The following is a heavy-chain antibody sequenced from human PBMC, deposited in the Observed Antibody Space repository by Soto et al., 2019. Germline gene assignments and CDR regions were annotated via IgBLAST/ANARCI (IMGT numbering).Heavy chain of an antibody. CDR3: ARGHNYYYGMDV. Sequence: ASVKVSCKASGYIFTNYYIYWVRQAPGQGLEYIGIINPGGGGTNYAQKFQGWVTMTRDTSISTAYMELSRLRSDDTAVYYCARGHNYYYGMDVWGQGTTVTVSS. V-gene: IGHV1-2*04. CDR1: GYIFTNYY. CDR2: INPGGGGT. J-gene: IGHJ6*02.